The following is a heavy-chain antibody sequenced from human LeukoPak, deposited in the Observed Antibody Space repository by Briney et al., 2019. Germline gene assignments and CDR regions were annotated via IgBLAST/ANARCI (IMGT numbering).Heavy chain of an antibody. CDR1: GYTFTHYD. CDR2: ISTHNNNT. Sequence: ASVKVSCKASGYTFTHYDISWVRQAPGQGLEWMGWISTHNNNTDYAQKFQGRVTMTTDTSTSTAYMELRTLRSDDTAVYYCARGIMDNVVPAASPFDYWGQGSLVTVSS. J-gene: IGHJ4*02. D-gene: IGHD2-2*01. V-gene: IGHV1-18*01. CDR3: ARGIMDNVVPAASPFDY.